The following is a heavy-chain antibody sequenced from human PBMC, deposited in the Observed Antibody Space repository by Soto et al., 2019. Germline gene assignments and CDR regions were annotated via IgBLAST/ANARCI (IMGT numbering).Heavy chain of an antibody. CDR1: GFNFISYV. Sequence: QVQLVESGGSVVQPGRSLRLSCAASGFNFISYVMHWVRQAPGKGLEWVAVIGYDGGNKYYADSVKGRFTISRDNSKNTLYLQMNSLRAEDTAVYYCARDGQWLPRDGLRSSYYFDYWGQGTLVTVSS. V-gene: IGHV3-33*01. J-gene: IGHJ4*02. D-gene: IGHD6-19*01. CDR2: IGYDGGNK. CDR3: ARDGQWLPRDGLRSSYYFDY.